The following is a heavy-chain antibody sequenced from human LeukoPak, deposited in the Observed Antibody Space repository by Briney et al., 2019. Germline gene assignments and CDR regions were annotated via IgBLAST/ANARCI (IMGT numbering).Heavy chain of an antibody. J-gene: IGHJ6*02. CDR2: IGSSSRSI. D-gene: IGHD3-10*01. CDR3: ARDPVRGMDV. Sequence: GGSLRLSCAASGFTFSRSNMNWVPQAPGKGLEWVSYIGSSSRSIYYADSVKGRFTISRDDAKNSLYLQMNSLRDEDTAVYYCARDPVRGMDVWGQGTTVTVSS. CDR1: GFTFSRSN. V-gene: IGHV3-48*02.